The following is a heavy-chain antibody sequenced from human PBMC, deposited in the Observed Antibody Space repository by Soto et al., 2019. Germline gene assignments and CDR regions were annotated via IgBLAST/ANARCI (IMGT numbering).Heavy chain of an antibody. CDR1: GYTFTGYY. V-gene: IGHV1-2*02. CDR2: INPNSGGT. CDR3: ARDGRPYYYDSSGYYLSGWFDP. Sequence: QVQLVQSGAEVKKPGASVKVSCKASGYTFTGYYMHWVRQAPGQGLEWMGWINPNSGGTNYAQKFQGRVTMTRDTSISTAYMELSRLRSDDTAVYYCARDGRPYYYDSSGYYLSGWFDPWGQGTLVTVSS. D-gene: IGHD3-22*01. J-gene: IGHJ5*02.